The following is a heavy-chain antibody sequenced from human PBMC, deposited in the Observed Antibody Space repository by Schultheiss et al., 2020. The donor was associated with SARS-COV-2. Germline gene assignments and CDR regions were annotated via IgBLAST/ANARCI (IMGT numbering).Heavy chain of an antibody. D-gene: IGHD3-22*01. CDR3: ASPSPLTYYSDRSRYFES. V-gene: IGHV4-59*08. CDR1: GGSVTSYY. Sequence: SETLSLICSVSGGSVTSYYWTWMRQPPGKELEWIGYIDYSGRIFYNPSLKSRVTISVDTSKNQFSLKLSSVTAADTAVYYCASPSPLTYYSDRSRYFESWGQGTLVTVSS. CDR2: IDYSGRI. J-gene: IGHJ4*02.